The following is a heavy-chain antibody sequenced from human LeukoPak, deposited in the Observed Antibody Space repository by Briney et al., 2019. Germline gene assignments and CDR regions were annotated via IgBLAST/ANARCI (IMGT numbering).Heavy chain of an antibody. V-gene: IGHV1-8*03. Sequence: GASVKVSCKASGYTFTSYDINWVRQATGQGLEWVGWMNPNSGNTGYAQKFQGRVTITRNTSISTAYMELSSLRSEDTAVYYCARGIPHYCSSTSCYSDWFDPWGQGTLVTVSS. CDR3: ARGIPHYCSSTSCYSDWFDP. CDR1: GYTFTSYD. D-gene: IGHD2-2*01. CDR2: MNPNSGNT. J-gene: IGHJ5*02.